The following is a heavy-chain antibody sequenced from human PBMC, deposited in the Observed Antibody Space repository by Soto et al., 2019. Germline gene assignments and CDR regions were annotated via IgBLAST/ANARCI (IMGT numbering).Heavy chain of an antibody. CDR3: ATPYYFNH. D-gene: IGHD3-16*01. CDR1: GFMFSAYT. J-gene: IGHJ1*01. CDR2: ISDDSSYI. V-gene: IGHV3-21*06. Sequence: PVGSLRLACAASGFMFSAYTMNWVRQAPGKGLEWLSSISDDSSYIDYADSLRGRFTVSRDNARNSLYLQIDSLGVEDTAVYYSATPYYFNHWGPGTLVTVSS.